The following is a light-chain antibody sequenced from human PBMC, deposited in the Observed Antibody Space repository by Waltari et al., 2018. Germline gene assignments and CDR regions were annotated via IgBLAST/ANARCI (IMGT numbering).Light chain of an antibody. CDR2: EAS. Sequence: DIQMTQSPDSLSASVGDRVDITCQATRDITNFLRWFQQKSGRTPRLLIYEASILDTGVPSRFSGRGSGTHFTLTINDVQPEDSATYFCQQYDDVPITFGQVTRLDI. CDR3: QQYDDVPIT. CDR1: RDITNF. V-gene: IGKV1-33*01. J-gene: IGKJ5*01.